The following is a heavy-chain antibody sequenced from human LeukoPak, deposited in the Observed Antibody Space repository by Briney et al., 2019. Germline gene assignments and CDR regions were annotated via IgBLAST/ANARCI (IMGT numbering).Heavy chain of an antibody. D-gene: IGHD3-10*01. CDR2: INAGNGNT. Sequence: GASLKVSCKASGYTFTSDAMHWLRQATGQRLEWMVWINAGNGNTKYSQKFQGRVTITTDTSASTSYMGLSSLRSEDTALYYCAVELTYGSGSYEDWGQGTLVTVSS. CDR3: AVELTYGSGSYED. J-gene: IGHJ4*02. CDR1: GYTFTSDA. V-gene: IGHV1-3*01.